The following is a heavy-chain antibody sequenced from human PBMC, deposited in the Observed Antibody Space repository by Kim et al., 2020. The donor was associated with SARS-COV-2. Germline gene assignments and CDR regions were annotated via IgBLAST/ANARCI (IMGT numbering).Heavy chain of an antibody. CDR1: GFTFSSYA. V-gene: IGHV3-30*18. J-gene: IGHJ4*02. CDR2: ISKDGRNK. CDR3: AKGTGGNSVDY. Sequence: GGSLRLSCAASGFTFSSYAMHWVRQAPGKGLEWVAAISKDGRNKFHADSVEGRFAISRDNSKNTLYVQMNSLRAEDTAVYYCAKGTGGNSVDYWGQGTLVTVSS. D-gene: IGHD2-21*02.